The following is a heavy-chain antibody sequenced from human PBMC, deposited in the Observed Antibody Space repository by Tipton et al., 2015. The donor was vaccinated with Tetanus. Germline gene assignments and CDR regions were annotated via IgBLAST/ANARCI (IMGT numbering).Heavy chain of an antibody. CDR1: GGSISSYY. Sequence: LRLSCTVSGGSISSYYWSWIRQPPGKGLEWIGYIYYSGSTNYNPSLKSRVTISVDTSKNQFSLKLTSATAADTAVYYCARERIRLIGEVIFRYFDLWGRGTLVTVSS. J-gene: IGHJ2*01. CDR3: ARERIRLIGEVIFRYFDL. D-gene: IGHD3-3*02. CDR2: IYYSGST. V-gene: IGHV4-59*01.